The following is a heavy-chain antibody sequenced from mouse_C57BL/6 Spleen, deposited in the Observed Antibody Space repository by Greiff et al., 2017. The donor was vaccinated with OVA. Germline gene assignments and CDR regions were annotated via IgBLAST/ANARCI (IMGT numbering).Heavy chain of an antibody. J-gene: IGHJ3*01. CDR1: GYTFTSYW. CDR3: ARGGEDGLAY. Sequence: QVQLQQPGAELVMPGASVKLSCKASGYTFTSYWMHWVKQRPGQGLEWIGEIDPSDSYTNYNQKFKGKSTLTVDKSSSTAYMQLRSLTSEDSAVYYCARGGEDGLAYWGQGTLVTVSA. V-gene: IGHV1-69*01. D-gene: IGHD3-1*01. CDR2: IDPSDSYT.